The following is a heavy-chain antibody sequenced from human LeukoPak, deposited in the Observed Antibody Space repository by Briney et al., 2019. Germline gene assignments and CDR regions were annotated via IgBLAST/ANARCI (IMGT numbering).Heavy chain of an antibody. CDR3: ARDHLLGGSYFDY. D-gene: IGHD1-26*01. CDR2: INASNGNT. CDR1: GYTFTSYA. J-gene: IGHJ4*02. V-gene: IGHV1-3*01. Sequence: ASVKVSCKASGYTFTSYAMHWVRQAPGQRVEWMGWINASNGNTKYSQKFQGRVTTTRDTSASTAYMELSSLRSEDTAVYYCARDHLLGGSYFDYWGQGTLVTVSS.